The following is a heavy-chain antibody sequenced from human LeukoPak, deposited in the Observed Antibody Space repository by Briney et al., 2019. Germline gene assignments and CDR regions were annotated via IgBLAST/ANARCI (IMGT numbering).Heavy chain of an antibody. D-gene: IGHD2-2*01. J-gene: IGHJ5*02. CDR2: IIPIFGTV. Sequence: SVKVSCKASGGTFSSYAISWVRQAPGQGLEWMGGIIPIFGTVNYAQNFQGRVTITADESTSTAYMELSSLRSEDTAVYYCARDIRAWDIVVVPAAPRFDPWGQGTLVTVSS. CDR3: ARDIRAWDIVVVPAAPRFDP. V-gene: IGHV1-69*13. CDR1: GGTFSSYA.